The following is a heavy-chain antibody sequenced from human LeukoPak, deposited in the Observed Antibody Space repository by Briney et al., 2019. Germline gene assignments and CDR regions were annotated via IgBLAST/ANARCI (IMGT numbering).Heavy chain of an antibody. CDR3: ARISDGSSWYFGY. J-gene: IGHJ4*02. CDR1: GFTFSTHW. Sequence: GGSLRLSCAASGFTFSTHWMSWVRQAPGKGLEWVAKIKQDGSEKNYVDSVKGRFTISRDNAKNSLYLQMNSLRAEDTAVYYCARISDGSSWYFGYRGQGTLVTVSS. CDR2: IKQDGSEK. V-gene: IGHV3-7*01. D-gene: IGHD6-13*01.